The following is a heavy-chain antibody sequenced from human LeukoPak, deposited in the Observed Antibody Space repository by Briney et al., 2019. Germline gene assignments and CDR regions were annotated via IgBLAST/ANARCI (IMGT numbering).Heavy chain of an antibody. Sequence: GGSLRLSCAASGFTFSSYEMNWVRQAPGTGLEWVSYISSSGSTIYYADSVKGRFTISRDNAKNSLYLQMNSLRAEDTAVYYCASGAVALTYWGQGTLVTVSS. J-gene: IGHJ4*02. V-gene: IGHV3-48*03. CDR1: GFTFSSYE. CDR3: ASGAVALTY. CDR2: ISSSGSTI. D-gene: IGHD6-19*01.